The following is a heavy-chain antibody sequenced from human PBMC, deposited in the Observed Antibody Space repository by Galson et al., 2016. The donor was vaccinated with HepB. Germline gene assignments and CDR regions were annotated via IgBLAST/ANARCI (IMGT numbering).Heavy chain of an antibody. Sequence: SVKVSCKASGYTFTNYGLSWVRQAPGQGLGWMGWISAYIGNARYAQKLQGRVALTTDTSTSTAYMELRSLRSDDTAVYYCARRGTMVRGVMKYHYGMDIWGQGTTVTVSS. D-gene: IGHD3-10*01. CDR3: ARRGTMVRGVMKYHYGMDI. V-gene: IGHV1-18*01. CDR1: GYTFTNYG. J-gene: IGHJ6*02. CDR2: ISAYIGNA.